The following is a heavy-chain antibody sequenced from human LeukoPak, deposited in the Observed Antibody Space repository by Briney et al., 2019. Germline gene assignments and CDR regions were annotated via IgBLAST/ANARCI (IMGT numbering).Heavy chain of an antibody. J-gene: IGHJ6*03. CDR1: GFTFTSYN. D-gene: IGHD1-26*01. V-gene: IGHV3-21*06. CDR3: ARDPYSGNYGAYYYYYMDV. Sequence: NPGGSLGLSCAASGFTFTSYNMNWVRQAPGKGLEWVSSITSSSSYIYYADSVRGRFTISRDNAKNSLYLQMDSLRVEDTAVYYCARDPYSGNYGAYYYYYMDVWGKGTTVTVSS. CDR2: ITSSSSYI.